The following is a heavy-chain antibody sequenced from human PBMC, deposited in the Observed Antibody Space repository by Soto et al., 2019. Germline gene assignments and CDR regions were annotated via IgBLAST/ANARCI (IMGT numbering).Heavy chain of an antibody. CDR1: GYTFTSYG. V-gene: IGHV1-18*01. D-gene: IGHD4-17*01. J-gene: IGHJ4*02. CDR3: ARVLQMTTVTAPDY. CDR2: ISAYNGNT. Sequence: ASVKVSCKASGYTFTSYGISWVRQAPGQGLEWMGWISAYNGNTNYAQKLQGRVTMTTDTSTSTAYMELRSLRSDDTAVYYCARVLQMTTVTAPDYWGQGTLVTVSS.